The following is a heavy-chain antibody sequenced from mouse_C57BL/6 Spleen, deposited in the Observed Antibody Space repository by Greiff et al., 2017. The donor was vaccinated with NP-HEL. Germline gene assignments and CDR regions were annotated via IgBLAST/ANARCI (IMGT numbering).Heavy chain of an antibody. CDR2: INPSNGCT. CDR1: GYTFTSYW. CDR3: ARGDLLWYLFDY. J-gene: IGHJ2*01. D-gene: IGHD2-1*01. Sequence: VQLQQPGTELVKPGASVKLSCKASGYTFTSYWMHWVKQRPGQGLEWIGNINPSNGCTNYNEKFKSKATLTVDKSSSTAYMQLSSLTSEDSAVYYCARGDLLWYLFDYWGQGTTLTVSS. V-gene: IGHV1-53*01.